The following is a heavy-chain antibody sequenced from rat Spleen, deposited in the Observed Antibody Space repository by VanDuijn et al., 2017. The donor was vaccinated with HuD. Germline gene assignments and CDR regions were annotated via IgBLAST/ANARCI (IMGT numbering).Heavy chain of an antibody. J-gene: IGHJ2*01. Sequence: EVQLVESGGDLVQPGRSLKLTCAASGFTFSHYGMAWVRQAPTKGLEWVATLSYDGHTTYYRDSVKGRFTISRDIAKSTLYLQMDSLGSEDTATYYCARRHYGYTDYFDYWGQGVIVTVSS. CDR2: LSYDGHTT. D-gene: IGHD1-11*01. CDR3: ARRHYGYTDYFDY. V-gene: IGHV5-29*01. CDR1: GFTFSHYG.